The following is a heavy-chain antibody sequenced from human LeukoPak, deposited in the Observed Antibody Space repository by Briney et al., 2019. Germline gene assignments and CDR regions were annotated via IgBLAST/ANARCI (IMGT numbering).Heavy chain of an antibody. D-gene: IGHD5-24*01. J-gene: IGHJ4*02. Sequence: ASVKVSCKASGYTFTSYAINWVRQATGQGLEWMGWMNPSNGNTGFAQKFQGRLTITRDTSISTAYMELRGLTSDDTAEYFCARGSSEEMATIADWGQGTLVTVSS. V-gene: IGHV1-8*01. CDR2: MNPSNGNT. CDR1: GYTFTSYA. CDR3: ARGSSEEMATIAD.